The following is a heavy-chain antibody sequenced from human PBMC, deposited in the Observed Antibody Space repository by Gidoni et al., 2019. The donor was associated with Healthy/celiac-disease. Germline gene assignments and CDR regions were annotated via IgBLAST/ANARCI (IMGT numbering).Heavy chain of an antibody. CDR1: GGSISSYY. D-gene: IGHD3-22*01. CDR3: ARDSYYDSSGYYGPNWFDP. J-gene: IGHJ5*02. CDR2: IYYSGST. Sequence: QVQLQESGPGLVKPSETLSLTCTVPGGSISSYYWSWIRQPPGKGLEWIGYIYYSGSTNYNPSLKSRVTISVDTSKNQFSLKLSSVTAADTAVYYCARDSYYDSSGYYGPNWFDPWGQGTLVTVSS. V-gene: IGHV4-59*01.